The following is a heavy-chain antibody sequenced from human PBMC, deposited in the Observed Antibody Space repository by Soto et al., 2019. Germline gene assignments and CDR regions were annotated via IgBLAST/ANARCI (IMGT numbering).Heavy chain of an antibody. CDR1: GGSIRSYY. CDR3: ARLGRSVGGHKYFYYMDV. Sequence: QVQLQESGPGLVKPSETLSLTCTVSGGSIRSYYWSWIRQPPGKGLEWIGYMHYSGITNYSPSLKSRVTMSTDTSKNQFSLKLSSVTAADTAVYYCARLGRSVGGHKYFYYMDVWGKGTTVTVSS. CDR2: MHYSGIT. V-gene: IGHV4-59*08. D-gene: IGHD1-1*01. J-gene: IGHJ6*03.